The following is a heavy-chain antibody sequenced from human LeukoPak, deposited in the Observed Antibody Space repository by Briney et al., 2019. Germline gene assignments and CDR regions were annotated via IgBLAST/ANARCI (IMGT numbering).Heavy chain of an antibody. CDR2: IKQDGSEK. D-gene: IGHD1-26*01. V-gene: IGHV3-7*01. CDR1: GFTFSSYW. Sequence: GGSLRLSCAASGFTFSSYWMSWVRQAPGKGLEWVANIKQDGSEKYYVDSVKGRFTISRDNAKNSLYLQMNSLRAEDTAVYYCARDYRGSYDYYYYMDVWGKGTRVTVSS. J-gene: IGHJ6*03. CDR3: ARDYRGSYDYYYYMDV.